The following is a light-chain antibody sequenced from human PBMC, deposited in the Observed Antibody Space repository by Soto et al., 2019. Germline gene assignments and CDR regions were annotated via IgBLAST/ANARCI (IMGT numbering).Light chain of an antibody. CDR2: GAS. Sequence: EIVLTQSPGTLSLSPGERATLSCRASQSVSSNYLAWYQQKPGQAPRPLIYGASSRATGIPDRFSGSGAGTDFTLTISRLESEDFAVYYCQQHGSSPWTFGQGTKAEIK. V-gene: IGKV3-20*01. J-gene: IGKJ1*01. CDR1: QSVSSNY. CDR3: QQHGSSPWT.